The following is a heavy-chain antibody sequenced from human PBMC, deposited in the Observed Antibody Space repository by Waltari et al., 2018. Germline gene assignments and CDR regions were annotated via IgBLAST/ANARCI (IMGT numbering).Heavy chain of an antibody. J-gene: IGHJ2*01. CDR1: GFTYSLYW. Sequence: EVQLVESGGGLVQPGGSLRLSCSASGFTYSLYWMHWVRQVPGQGLVGVSSSNSDGSSTSSAGSVKGRFTIDKDNAKNTVYLQMNSLRVDDTAIYSCARGAGRTTVTTGWWYFDLWGRGTLVTVSS. V-gene: IGHV3-74*01. CDR3: ARGAGRTTVTTGWWYFDL. CDR2: SNSDGSST. D-gene: IGHD4-17*01.